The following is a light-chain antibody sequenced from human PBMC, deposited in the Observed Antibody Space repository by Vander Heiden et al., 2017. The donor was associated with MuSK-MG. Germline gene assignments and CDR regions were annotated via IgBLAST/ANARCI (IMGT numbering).Light chain of an antibody. CDR3: SSYTSSSSRV. J-gene: IGLJ3*02. V-gene: IGLV2-14*03. CDR1: SSDVGGYNY. CDR2: DVS. Sequence: QSALTQPASVSGSPGQSSTISCTGTSSDVGGYNYVSWYQQHPGKAPKLIIYDVSNRPSGVSNRFSGSKSGNTASLTISGLQAEDEADYYCSSYTSSSSRVFGGGTKLTVL.